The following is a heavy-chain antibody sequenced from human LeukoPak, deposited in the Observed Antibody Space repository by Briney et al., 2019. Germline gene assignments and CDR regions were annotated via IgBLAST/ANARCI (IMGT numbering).Heavy chain of an antibody. CDR2: IYSRGGT. CDR1: GFTFNTYS. V-gene: IGHV3-53*01. D-gene: IGHD6-13*01. Sequence: PGGSLRLSCAASGFTFNTYSMNWVRQAPGKWLEWVSLIYSRGGTSYADSVKGRFTISRGSSKNTLFLQMNSLRVEDTAVYYCARDPPGIAASGTYYWGQGTLVTVSS. J-gene: IGHJ4*02. CDR3: ARDPPGIAASGTYY.